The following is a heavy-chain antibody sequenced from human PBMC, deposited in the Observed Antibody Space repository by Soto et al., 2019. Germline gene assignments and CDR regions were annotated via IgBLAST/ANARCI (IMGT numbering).Heavy chain of an antibody. D-gene: IGHD2-2*01. V-gene: IGHV4-59*01. Sequence: SETLSLTCTVSGGSISSYYWSWIRQPPGKGLGWIGYIYYSGSSNYNPSLKSRVTISVDTSKNQFSLKLNSVTAADTAVYYCARYYCTSTTCYYFDYWGQGTLVTVSS. J-gene: IGHJ4*02. CDR3: ARYYCTSTTCYYFDY. CDR2: IYYSGSS. CDR1: GGSISSYY.